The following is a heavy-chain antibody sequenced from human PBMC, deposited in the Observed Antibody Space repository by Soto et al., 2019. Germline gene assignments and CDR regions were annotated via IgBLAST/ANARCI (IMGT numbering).Heavy chain of an antibody. D-gene: IGHD3-22*01. Sequence: EVQLVESGGGLVKPGGSLRLSCAASGFTFSNAWMNWVRQAPGKGLEWVGRIKSKTYGGTTDYAAPVKGRFTISRDDSKNTLYLQMNSLKTEDTAVYYCTTDYLVVVIPDYDAFDIWGQGTMVTVSS. J-gene: IGHJ3*02. CDR1: GFTFSNAW. CDR3: TTDYLVVVIPDYDAFDI. CDR2: IKSKTYGGTT. V-gene: IGHV3-15*07.